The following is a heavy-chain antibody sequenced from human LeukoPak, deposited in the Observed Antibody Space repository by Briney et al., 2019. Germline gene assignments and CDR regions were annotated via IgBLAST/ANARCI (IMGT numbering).Heavy chain of an antibody. CDR3: ARDRYSSSWQNAFDI. CDR2: INPNSGGT. D-gene: IGHD6-13*01. J-gene: IGHJ3*02. Sequence: ASVKVSCKASGYTFTGYYMHWVRQAPGQGLEWMGWINPNSGGTNYAQKFQGWVTMTRDTSISTAYMELSRLRSDDTAVYYCARDRYSSSWQNAFDIWGQGTMVTVSS. V-gene: IGHV1-2*04. CDR1: GYTFTGYY.